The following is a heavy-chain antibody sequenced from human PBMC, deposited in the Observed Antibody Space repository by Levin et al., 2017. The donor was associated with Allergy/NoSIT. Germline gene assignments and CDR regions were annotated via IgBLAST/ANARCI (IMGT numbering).Heavy chain of an antibody. CDR1: GFSFSSYT. J-gene: IGHJ3*01. D-gene: IGHD3-16*01. Sequence: GGSLRLSCAASGFSFSSYTMHWVRQTPGKGLEWVAVISFDGKNIYYADSVKGRFTISRDNPKDTLYLQMNSLRAEDTAVYYCARGRVMNAFDVWGQGTVVTVSS. CDR2: ISFDGKNI. CDR3: ARGRVMNAFDV. V-gene: IGHV3-30*04.